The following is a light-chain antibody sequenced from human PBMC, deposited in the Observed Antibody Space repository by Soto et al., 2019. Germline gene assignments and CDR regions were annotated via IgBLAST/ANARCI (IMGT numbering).Light chain of an antibody. J-gene: IGLJ1*01. CDR2: EVN. Sequence: QSALTHPASVSGSPGHSITISCTGTSSDFGNYNLVSWYQQHPGKVPKLILFEVNKRPSGVSGRFSGSKSGNTASLTISGLQAEEEADYYCCSFTSSNNNVFGTGTKVTVL. CDR3: CSFTSSNNNV. CDR1: SSDFGNYNL. V-gene: IGLV2-23*02.